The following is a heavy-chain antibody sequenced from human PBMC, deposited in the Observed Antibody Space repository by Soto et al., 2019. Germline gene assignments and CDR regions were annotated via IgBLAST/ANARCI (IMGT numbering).Heavy chain of an antibody. J-gene: IGHJ4*01. CDR3: ARDRRFLEWLDY. Sequence: QMHLVESGGGVVQPGRSLTPSCVASGFTFTSYGIHWVRQAPGKGLEWVAVIWYDGSNKYYGDSVKGRFSISRDNSKNTVYLQMNSLRAEDTAVYYCARDRRFLEWLDYWGHGTLVSVSS. V-gene: IGHV3-33*01. CDR1: GFTFTSYG. D-gene: IGHD3-3*01. CDR2: IWYDGSNK.